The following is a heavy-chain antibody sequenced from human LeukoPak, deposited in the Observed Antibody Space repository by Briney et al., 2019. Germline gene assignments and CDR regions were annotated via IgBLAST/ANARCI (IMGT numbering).Heavy chain of an antibody. CDR3: TALGRAAAGTDY. J-gene: IGHJ4*02. Sequence: GGSLRLSCAASGFTFSGTAMHWVRQASGKGLEWVGRIRSKANSYATAYAASVEGRFTISRDDSKNTAYLQMNSLKTEDTAVYYCTALGRAAAGTDYWGQGTLVTVSS. CDR1: GFTFSGTA. D-gene: IGHD6-13*01. V-gene: IGHV3-73*01. CDR2: IRSKANSYAT.